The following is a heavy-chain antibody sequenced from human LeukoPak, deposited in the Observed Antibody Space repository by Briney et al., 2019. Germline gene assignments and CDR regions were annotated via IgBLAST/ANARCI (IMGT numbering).Heavy chain of an antibody. J-gene: IGHJ4*02. D-gene: IGHD3-10*01. Sequence: SETLSLTCTVSGGSISSSYYWGWIRQPPGKGLAWIGSIYYSGSTYYNPSLKSRVTISVDTSKNQFSLKLSSVTAADTAVYYCARWFGDVGFDYWGQGTLVTVSS. CDR1: GGSISSSYY. CDR2: IYYSGST. V-gene: IGHV4-39*07. CDR3: ARWFGDVGFDY.